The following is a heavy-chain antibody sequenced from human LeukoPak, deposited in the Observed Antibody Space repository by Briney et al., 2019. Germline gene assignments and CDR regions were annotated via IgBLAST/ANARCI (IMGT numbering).Heavy chain of an antibody. Sequence: GASVRVSCKASGYSFTIYYMHWVRQAPGQGLEWMGLINPSGGSTNYAQKFQGRVTITRDTSISTAYMELSRLRSDDTAVYYCARVEWVEINAFDIWGQGTMVTVSS. CDR1: GYSFTIYY. CDR3: ARVEWVEINAFDI. V-gene: IGHV1-2*06. CDR2: INPSGGST. J-gene: IGHJ3*02. D-gene: IGHD5-24*01.